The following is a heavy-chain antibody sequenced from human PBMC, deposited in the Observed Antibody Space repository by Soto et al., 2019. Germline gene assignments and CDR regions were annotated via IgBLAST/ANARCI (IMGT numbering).Heavy chain of an antibody. CDR1: GSTFTSYY. Sequence: ASVTVSCTTSGSTFTSYYMHWVRQAPGQGLEWMGIINPSGGSTSYAQKFQGRVTMTRDTSTSTVYMELSSLRSEDTAVYYCARDRPLNYDFWSGPRGGYDYWGQGTLVTVSS. V-gene: IGHV1-46*01. J-gene: IGHJ4*02. D-gene: IGHD3-3*01. CDR2: INPSGGST. CDR3: ARDRPLNYDFWSGPRGGYDY.